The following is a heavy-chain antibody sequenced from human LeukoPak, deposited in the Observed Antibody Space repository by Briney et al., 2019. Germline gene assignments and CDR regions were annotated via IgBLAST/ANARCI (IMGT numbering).Heavy chain of an antibody. J-gene: IGHJ5*02. CDR3: ARGLVRGGSSPWFDP. CDR2: IHYSGDA. V-gene: IGHV4-30-4*08. CDR1: GGSISSRDYY. D-gene: IGHD2-15*01. Sequence: SQTLSLTCTVSGGSISSRDYYWSWIRQPPGKGLEWIGYIHYSGDASYNLSLRSRVSISVDTSKNQFSLKLSSVTAADTAVYYCARGLVRGGSSPWFDPWGQGTLVTVSS.